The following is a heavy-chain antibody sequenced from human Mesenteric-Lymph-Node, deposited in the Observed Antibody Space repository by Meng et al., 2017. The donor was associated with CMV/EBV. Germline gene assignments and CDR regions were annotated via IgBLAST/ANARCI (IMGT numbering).Heavy chain of an antibody. CDR1: EFTFSDYN. Sequence: GGSLRLSCAASEFTFSDYNMNWVRQAPGKGLEWVSSISGLSGYINYADSVKGRFTISRDNAKNSLFLQMNSLRVEDTAVYYCARDRLGPYYYGMDVWGQGTTVTVSS. V-gene: IGHV3-21*06. CDR3: ARDRLGPYYYGMDV. CDR2: ISGLSGYI. D-gene: IGHD5/OR15-5a*01. J-gene: IGHJ6*02.